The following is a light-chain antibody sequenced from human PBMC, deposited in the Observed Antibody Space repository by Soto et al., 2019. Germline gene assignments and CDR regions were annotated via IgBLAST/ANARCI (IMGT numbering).Light chain of an antibody. Sequence: ETVTSQSPATLSVSPGEGVTLSCRAGQSVRSNLAWYQQKPGQAPRLLIYGASTRATGIPARFSGSGSGTEFTLSISSLQSEDFAVYYCQQYYNWPRTIGHGTKVDIK. J-gene: IGKJ1*01. CDR1: QSVRSN. V-gene: IGKV3-15*01. CDR2: GAS. CDR3: QQYYNWPRT.